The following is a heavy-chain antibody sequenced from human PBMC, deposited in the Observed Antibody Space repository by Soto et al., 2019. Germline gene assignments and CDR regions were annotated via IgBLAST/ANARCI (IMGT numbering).Heavy chain of an antibody. D-gene: IGHD2-21*02. CDR1: GFSFSEYS. Sequence: GGALRLSGEPPGFSFSEYSMHVGRQLRGKAREGVASIARRSDIYDADSVKGRFTISIVNPKNAVSLQLNILRDEDTAGDYCAREETAWPLAYGLDVWGQGTTVPVA. CDR2: IARRSDI. V-gene: IGHV3-21*01. CDR3: AREETAWPLAYGLDV. J-gene: IGHJ6*02.